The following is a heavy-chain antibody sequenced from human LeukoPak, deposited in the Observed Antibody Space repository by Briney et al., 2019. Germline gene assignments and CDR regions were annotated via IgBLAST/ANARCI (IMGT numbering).Heavy chain of an antibody. Sequence: PSETLSLTCTVSGGSISSSNYYWAWIRQPPGKGLEWIGSIYYSGSTYYNPSLKSRVTISVDTSKNQFSLKLSSVTAADTAVYYCARRGPIIMVRGVIISCWFDPWGQGTLVTVSS. CDR3: ARRGPIIMVRGVIISCWFDP. CDR2: IYYSGST. CDR1: GGSISSSNYY. J-gene: IGHJ5*02. V-gene: IGHV4-39*01. D-gene: IGHD3-10*01.